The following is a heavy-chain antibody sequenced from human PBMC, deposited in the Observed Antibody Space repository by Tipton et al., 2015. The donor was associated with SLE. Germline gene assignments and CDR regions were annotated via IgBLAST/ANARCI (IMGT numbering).Heavy chain of an antibody. J-gene: IGHJ1*01. V-gene: IGHV3-30*02. CDR2: IRYDGSNK. Sequence: GSLRLSCAASGFTFSSYGMHWVRQAPGKGLEWVAFIRYDGSNKYYADSVKGRFTISRDISKNTLYLQMNSLRAEDTAVYYCAKTYFIPEFFQHWGQGTLVTVSS. D-gene: IGHD3-16*01. CDR3: AKTYFIPEFFQH. CDR1: GFTFSSYG.